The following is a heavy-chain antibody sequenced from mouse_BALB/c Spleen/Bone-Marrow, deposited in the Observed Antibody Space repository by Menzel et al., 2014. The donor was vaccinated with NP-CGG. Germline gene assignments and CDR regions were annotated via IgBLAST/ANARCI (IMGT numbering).Heavy chain of an antibody. CDR3: ARRAFYALDY. CDR2: IYTNDGST. Sequence: DVMLVESGGGLVKVGESLKLSCAASGFTFSTYHMSWVRQTPEKRLELVAAIYTNDGSTYYPDTVKGRFAISRDSAKNTLYLQMSSLKSEDTALYYCARRAFYALDYWGQGTSVTVSS. J-gene: IGHJ4*01. V-gene: IGHV5-6-2*01. CDR1: GFTFSTYH.